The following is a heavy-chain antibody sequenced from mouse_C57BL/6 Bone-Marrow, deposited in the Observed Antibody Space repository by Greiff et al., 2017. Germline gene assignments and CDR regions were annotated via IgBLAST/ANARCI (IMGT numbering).Heavy chain of an antibody. V-gene: IGHV1-81*01. CDR3: ARLFLWFPAMDY. Sequence: QVQLMQSGAELARPGASVKLSCKASGYTFTSYGISWVKQRTGQGLEWIGEIYPRSGNTYYNEKVKGKATLTADKSSSTAYMELRSLTSEDSAVYFCARLFLWFPAMDYGGQGTSVTVSS. J-gene: IGHJ4*01. CDR1: GYTFTSYG. D-gene: IGHD1-1*02. CDR2: IYPRSGNT.